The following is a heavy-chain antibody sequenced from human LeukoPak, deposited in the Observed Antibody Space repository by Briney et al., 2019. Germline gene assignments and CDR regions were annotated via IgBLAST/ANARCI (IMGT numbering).Heavy chain of an antibody. J-gene: IGHJ3*02. CDR2: IIPIFGTA. V-gene: IGHV1-69*06. CDR3: AREGNDYSKGDAFDI. CDR1: GGTFSSYA. Sequence: ASVTVSCKASGGTFSSYAISWVRQAPGQGLEWMGGIIPIFGTANYAQKFQGRVTITADKSTSTAYMELSSLRSEDTAVYYCAREGNDYSKGDAFDIWGQGTMVTVSS. D-gene: IGHD4-11*01.